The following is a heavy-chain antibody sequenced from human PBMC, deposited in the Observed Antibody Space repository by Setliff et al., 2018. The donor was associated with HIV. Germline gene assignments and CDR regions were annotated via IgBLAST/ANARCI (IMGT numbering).Heavy chain of an antibody. V-gene: IGHV1-2*02. Sequence: ASVKVSCKTSGYTFTGYFIHGVRQAPGQGLEWMGWINPDSGDTNYAQKFQGRLTMTRDTSINTAYMDLSRLRSDDTAVYYCATLDQDFHSSAFDTFDIWGQGTMVTVSS. CDR1: GYTFTGYF. CDR3: ATLDQDFHSSAFDTFDI. J-gene: IGHJ3*02. D-gene: IGHD3-22*01. CDR2: INPDSGDT.